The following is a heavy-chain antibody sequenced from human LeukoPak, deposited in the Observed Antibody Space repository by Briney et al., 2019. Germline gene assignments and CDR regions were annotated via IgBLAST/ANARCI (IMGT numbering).Heavy chain of an antibody. V-gene: IGHV4-59*11. D-gene: IGHD3-22*01. CDR3: AREYYGSNGYYNDY. Sequence: SETLSLTCSVSGGSIINHNWSWIRQPPGKGLEWIGYIYSSGSTNYNPSLKSRVTTSVDRSKNQFSLNLSSVTAADTAVYYCAREYYGSNGYYNDYWGQGALVTVSS. CDR2: IYSSGST. CDR1: GGSIINHN. J-gene: IGHJ4*02.